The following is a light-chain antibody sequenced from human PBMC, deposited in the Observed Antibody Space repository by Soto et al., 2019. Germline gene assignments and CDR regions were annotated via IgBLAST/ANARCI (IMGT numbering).Light chain of an antibody. Sequence: QSVLTQPPSASGTPGQRVTISCSGSSSNIGTNLVYWYQHLPGTAPKLLIYSNNQRPSGVPARFSGSKSGTSASLAISGLQSEDEADYYCAAWDDSLNGYVFGPGTKVTVL. CDR2: SNN. J-gene: IGLJ1*01. V-gene: IGLV1-44*01. CDR1: SSNIGTNL. CDR3: AAWDDSLNGYV.